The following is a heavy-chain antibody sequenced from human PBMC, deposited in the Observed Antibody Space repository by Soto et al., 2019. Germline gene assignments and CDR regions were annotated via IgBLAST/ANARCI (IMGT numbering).Heavy chain of an antibody. J-gene: IGHJ6*03. D-gene: IGHD6-13*01. V-gene: IGHV1-69*08. CDR2: IIRILGIA. Sequence: QVQLVQSWAEVKKPGSSVKVSCKASGGTFSSYTISWVRQAPGQGLEWMGRIIRILGIANYVQKFQVRVRNAGDRTTRTAYIELSIQRCEDTFLYYCAKDAGLAAHRPCYYFLDVCDKGST. CDR1: GGTFSSYT. CDR3: AKDAGLAAHRPCYYFLDV.